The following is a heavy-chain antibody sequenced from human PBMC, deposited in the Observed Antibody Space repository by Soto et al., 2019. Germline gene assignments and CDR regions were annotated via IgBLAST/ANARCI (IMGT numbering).Heavy chain of an antibody. CDR2: SSATGAGT. Sequence: EVQLLESGGGLVQPGGSLRLSCAASGFTFSSYGMTWVRQAPGKGLEWVSVSSATGAGTYYADSGKGRLTISRDNSKSTLYLQMTSLRADDTAVYYCAKDRRAGGNYGFYSDFWGQGALVIVSS. CDR1: GFTFSSYG. V-gene: IGHV3-23*01. D-gene: IGHD1-7*01. J-gene: IGHJ4*02. CDR3: AKDRRAGGNYGFYSDF.